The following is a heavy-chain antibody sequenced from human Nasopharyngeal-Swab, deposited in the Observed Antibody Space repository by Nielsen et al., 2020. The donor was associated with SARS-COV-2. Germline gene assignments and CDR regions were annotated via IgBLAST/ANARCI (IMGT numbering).Heavy chain of an antibody. D-gene: IGHD6-6*01. CDR3: AKPPRSFYYYGMDV. Sequence: GGSLRLSCAASGFTFSGDDMHWVRQAPGKGLEWVAVISYDGSYKYYADSVKGRFTISRDNSKNTLYLQMNSLRAEDTAVFYCAKPPRSFYYYGMDVWGQGTTVTVSS. CDR1: GFTFSGDD. V-gene: IGHV3-30*18. CDR2: ISYDGSYK. J-gene: IGHJ6*02.